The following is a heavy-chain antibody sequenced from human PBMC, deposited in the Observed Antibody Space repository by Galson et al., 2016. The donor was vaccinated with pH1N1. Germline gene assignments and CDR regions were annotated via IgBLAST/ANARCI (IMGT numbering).Heavy chain of an antibody. CDR1: GFTFSSYG. CDR2: ISYDGSKK. D-gene: IGHD3-10*01. CDR3: AKPIYGSGGFDP. V-gene: IGHV3-30*18. J-gene: IGHJ5*02. Sequence: SLTLSCAASGFTFSSYGMHWVRQAPGKGLEWVAVISYDGSKKYYADSVKGRFTISRDNSKNTLYLQMNSLRAEDTAVYYCAKPIYGSGGFDPWGQGTLVTVSS.